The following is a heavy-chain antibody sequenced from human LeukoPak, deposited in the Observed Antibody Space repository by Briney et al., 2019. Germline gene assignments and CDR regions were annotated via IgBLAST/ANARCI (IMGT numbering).Heavy chain of an antibody. J-gene: IGHJ4*02. Sequence: ASVKVSCKASGRIFTDYYIHWVRQAPGLGLEWMGWINPNSGGTDYAQNFQGRVTMTRDTSISTAYMELSRLTSDDTAVYYCARDRLYSRGRDFDYWGQGTLVTVSS. D-gene: IGHD5-12*01. CDR1: GRIFTDYY. V-gene: IGHV1-2*02. CDR2: INPNSGGT. CDR3: ARDRLYSRGRDFDY.